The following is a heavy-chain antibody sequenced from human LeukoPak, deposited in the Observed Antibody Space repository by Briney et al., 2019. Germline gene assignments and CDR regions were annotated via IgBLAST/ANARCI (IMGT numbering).Heavy chain of an antibody. CDR3: ASDIPLGNAFDI. V-gene: IGHV3-23*01. CDR1: GFTFSSYA. CDR2: ISGSGGST. Sequence: GGSLRLSCASSGFTFSSYAMSWVRQAPGKGREWVSAISGSGGSTYYADSVKGRFTISRDNSKNTLYLQMNSLRAEDTAVYYCASDIPLGNAFDIWGQGTMVSVSS. D-gene: IGHD7-27*01. J-gene: IGHJ3*02.